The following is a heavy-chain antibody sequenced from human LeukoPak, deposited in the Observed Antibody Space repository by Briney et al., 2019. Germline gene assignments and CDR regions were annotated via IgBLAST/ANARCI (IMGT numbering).Heavy chain of an antibody. CDR1: GFTFSSYG. Sequence: GGILRLSCAASGFTFSSYGMSWVRQAPGKGLEWVSAISGSGGSTYYADSVKGRFTISRDNSKNTLYLQMNSLRAEDTAVYYCAKDFYSAEWFGRPPAENDYWGQGTLVTVSS. CDR3: AKDFYSAEWFGRPPAENDY. J-gene: IGHJ4*02. CDR2: ISGSGGST. D-gene: IGHD3-10*01. V-gene: IGHV3-23*01.